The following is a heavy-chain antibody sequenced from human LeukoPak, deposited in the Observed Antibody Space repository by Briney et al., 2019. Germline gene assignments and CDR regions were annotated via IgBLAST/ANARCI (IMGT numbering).Heavy chain of an antibody. J-gene: IGHJ5*02. CDR2: IFSSGIT. D-gene: IGHD4-17*01. V-gene: IGHV4-4*07. CDR3: ARDAPYGDFWFDP. Sequence: SETLSLTCTVSGGSISSYYWSWIRQPAGKGLEWIGRIFSSGITKYNPSLKSRVTMSVDTSKNQFSLSLSSVTAADTAVYYCARDAPYGDFWFDPWGQGTLVTVSS. CDR1: GGSISSYY.